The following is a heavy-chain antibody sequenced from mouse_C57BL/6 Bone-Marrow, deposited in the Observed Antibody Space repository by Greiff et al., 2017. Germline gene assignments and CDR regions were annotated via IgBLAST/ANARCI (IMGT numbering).Heavy chain of an antibody. Sequence: QVQLKQPGAELVRPGTSVKLSCKASGYTFTSYWMHWVKQRPGQGLEWIGVIDPSDSYTNYNQKFKGKATLTVDTSSSTAYKQLSSLTSEDSAVYYCAYGNYGGFDYWGQGTTLTVSS. V-gene: IGHV1-59*01. J-gene: IGHJ2*01. CDR1: GYTFTSYW. CDR3: AYGNYGGFDY. D-gene: IGHD2-1*01. CDR2: IDPSDSYT.